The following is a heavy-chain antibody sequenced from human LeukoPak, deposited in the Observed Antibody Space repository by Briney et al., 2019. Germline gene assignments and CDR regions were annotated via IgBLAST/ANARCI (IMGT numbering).Heavy chain of an antibody. CDR3: ARVDYVWGSYRYTSNFDY. J-gene: IGHJ4*02. Sequence: SETLSLTCAVYGGSFSGYYWSWIRQPPGKELEWIGEINHSGSTNYNPSLKSRVTISVDTSKNQFSLKLSSVTAADTAVYYCARVDYVWGSYRYTSNFDYWGQGTLVTVSS. CDR1: GGSFSGYY. V-gene: IGHV4-34*01. CDR2: INHSGST. D-gene: IGHD3-16*02.